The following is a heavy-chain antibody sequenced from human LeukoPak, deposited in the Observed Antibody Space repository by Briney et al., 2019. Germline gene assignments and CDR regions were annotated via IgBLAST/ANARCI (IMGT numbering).Heavy chain of an antibody. J-gene: IGHJ4*02. D-gene: IGHD1-1*01. CDR3: AKSRAADTTLLFDY. Sequence: GGSLRLSCVASGFTFSSYWMHWVRQDPRKGLVWVSRINGDGRNINYADSVRGRFTISRDNAKNTLYLQMSSLRAEDTAVYYCAKSRAADTTLLFDYWGQGTLVTVSS. CDR1: GFTFSSYW. CDR2: INGDGRNI. V-gene: IGHV3-74*01.